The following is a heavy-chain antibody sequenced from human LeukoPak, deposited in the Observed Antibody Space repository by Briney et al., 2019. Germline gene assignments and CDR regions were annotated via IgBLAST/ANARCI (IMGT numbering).Heavy chain of an antibody. D-gene: IGHD5-18*01. CDR2: ISGGGGST. J-gene: IGHJ4*02. CDR1: GFTFSSYG. Sequence: GGSLRLSCAASGFTFSSYGMNWVRQAPGKGLEWVSTISGGGGSTYYADSVKGRFAISRDNSKNTLYLQMNSLRAEDTAVYYCAKSRGYSYDDPFDYGGQGTLVTVSS. CDR3: AKSRGYSYDDPFDY. V-gene: IGHV3-23*01.